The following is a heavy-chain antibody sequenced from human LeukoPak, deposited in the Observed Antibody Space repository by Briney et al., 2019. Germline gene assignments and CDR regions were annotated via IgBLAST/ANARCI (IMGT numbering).Heavy chain of an antibody. V-gene: IGHV3-48*04. J-gene: IGHJ3*02. CDR2: ISSSSSTI. D-gene: IGHD3-9*01. CDR3: ARDDRRATLFETTGYIRTRSAFDM. CDR1: GFTFSSYS. Sequence: PGGSLRLSCAASGFTFSSYSMNWVRQAPGKGLEWVSYISSSSSTIYYADSVKGRFTISRDNAKNSLYLQMNSLRAEDTAIYYCARDDRRATLFETTGYIRTRSAFDMWGQGTMVTVSS.